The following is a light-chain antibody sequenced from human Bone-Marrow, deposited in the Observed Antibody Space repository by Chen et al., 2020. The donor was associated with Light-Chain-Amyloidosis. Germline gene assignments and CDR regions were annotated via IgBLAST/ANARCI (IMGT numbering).Light chain of an antibody. J-gene: IGLJ2*01. CDR1: SSDVGSYNL. V-gene: IGLV2-23*01. Sequence: QSALTQPASVSGSPGQSITISCTGTSSDVGSYNLVSWYQQHPGKAPKLMIYEGSKRPSGVSNRFSGSKDGNEGALTISGLQAEDEADYYCCSYAGSSTHVVFGGGTKLTVL. CDR2: EGS. CDR3: CSYAGSSTHVV.